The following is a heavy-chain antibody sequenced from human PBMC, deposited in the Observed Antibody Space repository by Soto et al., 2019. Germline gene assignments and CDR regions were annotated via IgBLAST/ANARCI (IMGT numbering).Heavy chain of an antibody. D-gene: IGHD5-18*01. V-gene: IGHV1-18*04. CDR2: ISAYNGNT. Sequence: AXVKVSCKASGYTFTSYGISWVRQAPGQGLEWMGWISAYNGNTNYAQKLQGRVTMTTDTSTSTAYMELRSLRSDDTAVYYCAREDTAMAPGRYYYGMDVWGQGTTVTVSS. CDR1: GYTFTSYG. CDR3: AREDTAMAPGRYYYGMDV. J-gene: IGHJ6*02.